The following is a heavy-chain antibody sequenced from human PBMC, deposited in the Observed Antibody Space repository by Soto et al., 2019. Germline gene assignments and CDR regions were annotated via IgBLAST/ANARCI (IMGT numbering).Heavy chain of an antibody. CDR1: GYTFTGYY. J-gene: IGHJ6*02. CDR2: INPNSGGT. V-gene: IGHV1-2*02. CDR3: AIIGAYYPYYYYGMDV. D-gene: IGHD1-26*01. Sequence: ASVKVSCKASGYTFTGYYMHWVRRAPGQGPEWMGWINPNSGGTNYAQKFQGRVTMTRDTSISTAYMELSRLRSDDTAVYYCAIIGAYYPYYYYGMDVWGQGTTVTVSS.